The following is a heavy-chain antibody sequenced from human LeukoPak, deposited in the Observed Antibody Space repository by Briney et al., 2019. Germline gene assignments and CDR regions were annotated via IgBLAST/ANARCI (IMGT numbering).Heavy chain of an antibody. Sequence: ASVKVSCKASGYTFTGYYMHWVRQAPGQGLEWMGWINPNSGGTNYAQKFQGWVTMTRDTSISTAYMELSRLRSDDTAVYYCARSGSGSSYGMDVWGQGTTVTVSS. D-gene: IGHD3-10*01. CDR1: GYTFTGYY. CDR3: ARSGSGSSYGMDV. V-gene: IGHV1-2*04. J-gene: IGHJ6*02. CDR2: INPNSGGT.